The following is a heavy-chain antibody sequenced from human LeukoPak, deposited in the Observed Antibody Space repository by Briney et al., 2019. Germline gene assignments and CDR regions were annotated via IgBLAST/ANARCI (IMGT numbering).Heavy chain of an antibody. Sequence: GGSLRLSCAASGFTFSSYSFNWVRQVPGKGLEWVSSITTTFYTYYTDSVKGRFTIPRDNAKNSLYLQMISLRAEDTAVYYCARDEALDYWGQGTLVTVSS. J-gene: IGHJ4*02. CDR3: ARDEALDY. V-gene: IGHV3-21*01. CDR2: ITTTFYT. CDR1: GFTFSSYS.